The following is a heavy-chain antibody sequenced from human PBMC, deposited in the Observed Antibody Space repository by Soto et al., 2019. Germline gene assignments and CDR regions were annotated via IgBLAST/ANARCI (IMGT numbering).Heavy chain of an antibody. CDR2: IWYDGSNE. D-gene: IGHD1-20*01. V-gene: IGHV3-33*01. CDR1: GFTFSSYG. J-gene: IGHJ4*02. Sequence: QVQLVESGGGVVQPGRSLRLSCAASGFTFSSYGVHWVRQAPGKGLEWVAVIWYDGSNEYYADSVKGRFTISRDNSKNTLYLQMNSLRAEDTAVYYCARDSRITLYNWNDDFDYWGQGTLVTVSS. CDR3: ARDSRITLYNWNDDFDY.